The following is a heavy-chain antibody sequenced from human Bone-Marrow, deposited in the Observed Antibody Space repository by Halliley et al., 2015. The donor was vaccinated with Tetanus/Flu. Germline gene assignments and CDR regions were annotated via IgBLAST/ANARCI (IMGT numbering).Heavy chain of an antibody. J-gene: IGHJ5*01. CDR3: AGEGPHGSRDYYERGFQWFDS. CDR2: DGGYT. D-gene: IGHD3-10*01. V-gene: IGHV4-34*01. Sequence: DGGYTKYNPSLKSRVTISADTAKNQFSLNLRSVTPADTAVYFWAGEGPHGSRDYYERGFQWFDSWGQGTQVTVSS.